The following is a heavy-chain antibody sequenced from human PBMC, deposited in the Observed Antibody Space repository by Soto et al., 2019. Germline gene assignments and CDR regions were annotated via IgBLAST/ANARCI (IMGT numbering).Heavy chain of an antibody. D-gene: IGHD1-20*01. CDR1: GFTFSSYA. CDR2: INSDGSSI. Sequence: PGGSLRLSCAASGFTFSSYAMSWVRQVPGQGLVWVSRINSDGSSIIYADSVKGRFTLSRDNAKNTVHLQMSSLRVEDTAVYYCAKDWYHTIDSWGQGXPVTVSS. J-gene: IGHJ4*02. V-gene: IGHV3-74*01. CDR3: AKDWYHTIDS.